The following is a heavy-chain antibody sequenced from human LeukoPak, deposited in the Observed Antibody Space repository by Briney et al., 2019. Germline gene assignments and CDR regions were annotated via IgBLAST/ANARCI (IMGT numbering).Heavy chain of an antibody. D-gene: IGHD2-2*01. CDR1: GGSTSSSDYF. Sequence: SETLSLTCIVSGGSTSSSDYFWGWIRQTPGKGLEWIGEINHSGSTNYNPSLKSRVTISVDTSKNQFSLKLSSVTAADTAVYYCARGGPSSPGYCSSTSCTTHFDYWGQGTLVTVSS. CDR3: ARGGPSSPGYCSSTSCTTHFDY. J-gene: IGHJ4*02. V-gene: IGHV4-39*07. CDR2: INHSGST.